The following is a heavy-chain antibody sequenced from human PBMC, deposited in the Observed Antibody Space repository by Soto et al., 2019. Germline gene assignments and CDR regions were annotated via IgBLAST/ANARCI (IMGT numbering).Heavy chain of an antibody. CDR1: GDSLSTTGFY. CDR2: IYYTGTT. J-gene: IGHJ4*02. D-gene: IGHD4-17*01. V-gene: IGHV4-39*01. CDR3: GRHVGYGHDADNVDS. Sequence: QLQLQQSGPGLVKPSETLSLTCTVSGDSLSTTGFYWGWIRQPPGMGLEWIGIIYYTGTTYYNPSLTSRLTISADTSNNQFSRKLSSVTATDTAVYYCGRHVGYGHDADNVDSWGEGTLVTVSS.